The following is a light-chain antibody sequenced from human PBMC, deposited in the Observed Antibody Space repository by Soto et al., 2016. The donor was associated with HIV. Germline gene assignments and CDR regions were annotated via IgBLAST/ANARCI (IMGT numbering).Light chain of an antibody. CDR2: GKN. V-gene: IGLV3-19*01. CDR1: SLRTYY. CDR3: HCRNXTDNHNHV. J-gene: IGLJ1*01. Sequence: SSELTQDPVVSVALGQTVNITCQGDSLRTYYASWYQQKPGQAPVLVMYGKNKRPSGIPVRFSGSSSGNPAFLTITGARAEDEADYYCHCRNXTDNHNHVFGTGTKVT.